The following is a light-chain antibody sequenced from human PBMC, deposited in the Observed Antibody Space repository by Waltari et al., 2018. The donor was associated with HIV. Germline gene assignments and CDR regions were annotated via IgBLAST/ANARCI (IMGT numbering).Light chain of an antibody. J-gene: IGKJ2*02. Sequence: ILLTQSPATLSLSPGESATLSCGASQTISNNYLAWYQQKPGLPPRLVIYDASNRAGGIPDRFGGSGSGTDFTLTINRLEPDDFAVYYCQQYASSPWTFGQGTKLEVK. CDR2: DAS. CDR3: QQYASSPWT. CDR1: QTISNNY. V-gene: IGKV3D-20*01.